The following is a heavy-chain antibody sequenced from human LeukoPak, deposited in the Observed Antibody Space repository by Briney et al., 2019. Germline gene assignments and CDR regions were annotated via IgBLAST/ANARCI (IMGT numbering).Heavy chain of an antibody. CDR3: ARTPGCSSTSCPRPFDY. CDR2: INPNSGGT. CDR1: GYTFTGYY. Sequence: RRASVKVSCKASGYTFTGYYMHWVRQAPGQGLEWMGWINPNSGGTNYAQKFQGWVTMTRDTSISTAYMELSRLRSDDTAVYYCARTPGCSSTSCPRPFDYWGQGTLVTVSS. V-gene: IGHV1-2*04. D-gene: IGHD2-2*01. J-gene: IGHJ4*02.